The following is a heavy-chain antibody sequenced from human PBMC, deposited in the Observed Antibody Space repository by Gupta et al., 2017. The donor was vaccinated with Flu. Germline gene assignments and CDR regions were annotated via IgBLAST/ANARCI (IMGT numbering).Heavy chain of an antibody. Sequence: QVLLQESGPGLVKPSETLSLTCTVSGGSISSSTSYWAWIRQPPGKGLEWLGNIYYSGSTYYNSSLKSRVTISVDTSKNQFSLKLNSVTAADTAVYYCARRVMTAFFDFWGQGTLVTVSS. CDR1: GGSISSSTSY. D-gene: IGHD3-16*01. CDR3: ARRVMTAFFDF. V-gene: IGHV4-39*01. CDR2: IYYSGST. J-gene: IGHJ4*02.